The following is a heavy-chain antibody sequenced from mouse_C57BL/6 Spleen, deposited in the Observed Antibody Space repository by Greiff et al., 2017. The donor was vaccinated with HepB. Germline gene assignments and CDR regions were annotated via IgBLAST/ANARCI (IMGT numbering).Heavy chain of an antibody. V-gene: IGHV1-5*01. J-gene: IGHJ4*01. CDR1: GYTFTSYW. Sequence: EVQLQQSGTVLARPGASVKMSCKTSGYTFTSYWMHWVKQRPGQGLEWIGAIYPGNSDTSYNQKFKGKAKLTAVTSASTAYMELSSLTNEDSAVYYCTRCHYYGKECYAMDYWGQGTSVTVSS. CDR3: TRCHYYGKECYAMDY. CDR2: IYPGNSDT. D-gene: IGHD2-1*01.